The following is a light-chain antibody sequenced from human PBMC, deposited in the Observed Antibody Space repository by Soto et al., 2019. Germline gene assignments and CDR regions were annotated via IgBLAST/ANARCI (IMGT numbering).Light chain of an antibody. V-gene: IGLV1-44*01. CDR3: LSWDDSLNGV. CDR1: NSNIGSNT. J-gene: IGLJ3*02. Sequence: QSVLTQPPSASGTPGQRVTISCSGSNSNIGSNTVSWYQQLPGTAPKLLIYSNNQRPSGVPDRFSGSKSGTSASLAISELQSEDEAHYHCLSWDDSLNGVFGGGTKLTVL. CDR2: SNN.